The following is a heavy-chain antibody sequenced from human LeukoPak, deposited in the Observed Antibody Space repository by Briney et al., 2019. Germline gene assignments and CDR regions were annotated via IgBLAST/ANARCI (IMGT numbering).Heavy chain of an antibody. CDR3: ARDRPKKWEPPNYYYYGMDV. V-gene: IGHV3-11*01. CDR2: ISSSGSTI. D-gene: IGHD1-26*01. CDR1: GFTFSDYY. Sequence: PGGSLRLSCAASGFTFSDYYMSWIRQAPGKGLEWVSYISSSGSTIYYADSVKGRFTISRDNAKNSLYLQMNSLRAEDTAVYYCARDRPKKWEPPNYYYYGMDVWGQGTTVTVSS. J-gene: IGHJ6*02.